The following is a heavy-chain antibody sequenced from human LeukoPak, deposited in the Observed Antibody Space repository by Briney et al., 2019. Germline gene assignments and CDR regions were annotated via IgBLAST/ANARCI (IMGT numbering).Heavy chain of an antibody. CDR1: GFTFSSYS. J-gene: IGHJ3*02. D-gene: IGHD3-16*01. V-gene: IGHV3-7*03. CDR2: IKQDGSEK. CDR3: ARVSWGVLRWKAFDI. Sequence: PGGSLRLSCAVSGFTFSSYSMNWVRQAPGKGLEWVANIKQDGSEKYYVDSVKGRFTISRDNAKNSLYLQMNSLGAEDTAVYYCARVSWGVLRWKAFDIWGQGTMVTVSS.